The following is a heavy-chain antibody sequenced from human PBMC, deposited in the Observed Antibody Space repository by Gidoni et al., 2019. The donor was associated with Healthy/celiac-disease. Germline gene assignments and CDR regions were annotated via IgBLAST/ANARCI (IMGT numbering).Heavy chain of an antibody. J-gene: IGHJ4*02. Sequence: QVQLVESGGGVVQPGRSLRLSCAASGFTFSSYGMHWVRQAPGKGLEWVAVISYDGSNKYYADSVKGRFTISRDNSKNTLYLQMNSLRAEDTAVYYCAKDRHYYDFWSGYSYYFDYWGQGTLVTVSS. V-gene: IGHV3-30*18. CDR1: GFTFSSYG. CDR3: AKDRHYYDFWSGYSYYFDY. D-gene: IGHD3-3*01. CDR2: ISYDGSNK.